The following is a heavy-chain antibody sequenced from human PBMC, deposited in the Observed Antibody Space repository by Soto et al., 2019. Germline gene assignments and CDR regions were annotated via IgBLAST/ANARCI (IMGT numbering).Heavy chain of an antibody. D-gene: IGHD3-22*01. Sequence: PGESLKISCKGSGYSFTSYWIGWVRQMPGKGLEWMGIIYPGDSDTRYSPSFQGQVTISADKSISTAYLQWSSLKASDTAMYYCATASAKYYYDSSGYPGLFDYWGQGTLVTVSS. CDR1: GYSFTSYW. CDR2: IYPGDSDT. J-gene: IGHJ4*02. V-gene: IGHV5-51*01. CDR3: ATASAKYYYDSSGYPGLFDY.